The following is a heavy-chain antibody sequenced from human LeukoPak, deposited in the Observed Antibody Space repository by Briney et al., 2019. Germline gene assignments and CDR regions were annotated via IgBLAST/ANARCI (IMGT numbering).Heavy chain of an antibody. CDR2: IYTSGST. V-gene: IGHV4-61*02. CDR3: ARDLVGALNWFDP. D-gene: IGHD6-6*01. Sequence: SETLSLTCTVSGGSINNPNYYWSWIRQPAGKGLEWIGRIYTSGSTNYNPSLKSRVTMSVDTSKNQFSLKLSSVTAADTAVYYCARDLVGALNWFDPWGQGTLVTVSS. CDR1: GGSINNPNYY. J-gene: IGHJ5*02.